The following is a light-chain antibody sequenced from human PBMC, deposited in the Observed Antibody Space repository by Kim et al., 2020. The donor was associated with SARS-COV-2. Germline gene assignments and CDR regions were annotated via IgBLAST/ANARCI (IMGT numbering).Light chain of an antibody. Sequence: SYELTQPPSVSVAPGKTASITCGGDNIGIKSVHWYQQKPGQAPLLVIHYDSDRPSGIPERFSGSNSGYTATLTITGVEAGDEADYYCQVWDNSRVHLVFG. CDR2: YDS. J-gene: IGLJ2*01. CDR1: NIGIKS. V-gene: IGLV3-21*04. CDR3: QVWDNSRVHLV.